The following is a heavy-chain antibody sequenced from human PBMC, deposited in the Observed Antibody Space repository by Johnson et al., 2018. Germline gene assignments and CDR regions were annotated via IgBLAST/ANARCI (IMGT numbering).Heavy chain of an antibody. CDR1: GFRLSTFS. CDR3: ARGCSYTSCYRTDYFQH. D-gene: IGHD2-2*02. J-gene: IGHJ1*01. Sequence: VQLVESGGGLVQPGGSLRLSCGAAGFRLSTFSLNWVRQAPGKGLEWVTHISSSGTTSAYADSVRGRFTISRDHAKNSLYLQVHSLRDEDTAVYYGARGCSYTSCYRTDYFQHWGQGTLVTVSS. V-gene: IGHV3-48*02. CDR2: ISSSGTTS.